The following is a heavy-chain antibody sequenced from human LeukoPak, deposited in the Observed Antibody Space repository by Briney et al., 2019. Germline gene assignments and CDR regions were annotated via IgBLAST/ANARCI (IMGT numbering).Heavy chain of an antibody. D-gene: IGHD6-13*01. CDR1: GGSISSGGYY. CDR3: ARGTLAAAGNSPPDFDY. V-gene: IGHV4-31*03. Sequence: PSETLSLTCTVSGGSISSGGYYWSWIRQHPGKGLEWIGYIYYSGSTYYNPSLKSRVTISVDTSKNQFSLKLSSVTAADTAVYYCARGTLAAAGNSPPDFDYWGQGTLVTVSS. CDR2: IYYSGST. J-gene: IGHJ4*02.